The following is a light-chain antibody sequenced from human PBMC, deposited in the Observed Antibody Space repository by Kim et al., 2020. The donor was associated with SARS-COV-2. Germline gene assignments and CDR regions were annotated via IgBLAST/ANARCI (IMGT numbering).Light chain of an antibody. J-gene: IGKJ4*01. Sequence: ASVGDRVTITCQASQDITDSLNWYRQEAGRAPKFLIYDASNLEAGVPSRFSGSGSGTHFSFTISSLQPEDIGTYYCQQYYDLPLTFGGGTKVEIK. CDR1: QDITDS. CDR3: QQYYDLPLT. V-gene: IGKV1-33*01. CDR2: DAS.